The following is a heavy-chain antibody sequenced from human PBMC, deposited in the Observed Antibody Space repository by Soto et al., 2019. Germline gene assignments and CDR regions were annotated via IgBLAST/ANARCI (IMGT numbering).Heavy chain of an antibody. V-gene: IGHV1-69*13. CDR3: ATKALEMATTRQEYYYYGMDA. J-gene: IGHJ6*02. D-gene: IGHD5-12*01. CDR2: IIPIFGTA. CDR1: GGHFSNFA. Sequence: SVKDYNRASGGHFSNFAVSRVRQTTGQGLEWMGGIIPIFGTANYAQKFQGRVTITADESTSTAYMELSSLRSEDTAVYYCATKALEMATTRQEYYYYGMDAWGQVTTVTVSS.